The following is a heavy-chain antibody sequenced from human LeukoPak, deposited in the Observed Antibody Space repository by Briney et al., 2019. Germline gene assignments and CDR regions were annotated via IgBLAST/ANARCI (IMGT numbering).Heavy chain of an antibody. D-gene: IGHD5-12*01. V-gene: IGHV1-2*02. Sequence: GASVKVSCKASGYTFTGYYMHWVRQAPGQGLEWMGWINPNSGGTNYAQKFQGRVTMTRDTSISTAYMELSRLRSDDTAVYYCARDSAPATPYYFDYWGQGTLVTVSS. CDR2: INPNSGGT. J-gene: IGHJ4*02. CDR3: ARDSAPATPYYFDY. CDR1: GYTFTGYY.